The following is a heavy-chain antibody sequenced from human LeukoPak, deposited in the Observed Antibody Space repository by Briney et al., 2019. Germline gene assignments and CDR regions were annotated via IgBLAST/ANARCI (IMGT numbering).Heavy chain of an antibody. CDR2: IYYSRST. CDR3: ARRPSVVRGGLCYYYYGMDV. Sequence: KSSETLSLTCTVSGGSISSSSYNWGWIRQPPGKGLERIVSIYYSRSTYYNPSLKSRVSTYVNTTKNQFSLKLSSVTAADTAVYYCARRPSVVRGGLCYYYYGMDVWGQGTTVTVSS. CDR1: GGSISSSSYN. J-gene: IGHJ6*02. V-gene: IGHV4-39*01. D-gene: IGHD3-10*01.